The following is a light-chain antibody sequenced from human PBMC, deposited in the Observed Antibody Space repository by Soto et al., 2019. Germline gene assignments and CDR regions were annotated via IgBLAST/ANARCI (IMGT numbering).Light chain of an antibody. CDR2: AAS. CDR1: QSISSY. J-gene: IGKJ1*01. Sequence: DIHMTQSPSSLSASVGDRVTITRRASQSISSYLNWYQQKPGKAPKLLIYAASSLQSGVPSRFSGSGSRTDFTLTISSLQPEDFATYYCQQSYSTPPTFGQGTKVDIK. V-gene: IGKV1-39*01. CDR3: QQSYSTPPT.